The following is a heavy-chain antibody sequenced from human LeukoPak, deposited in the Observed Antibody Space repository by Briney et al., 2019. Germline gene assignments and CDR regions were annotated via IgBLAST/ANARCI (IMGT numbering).Heavy chain of an antibody. D-gene: IGHD2-15*01. Sequence: KPSETLSPTCAVYGGSFSGHYWSWIRQPPGKGLEWIGEINHSGSTNYNPSLRSRVTISVDTSKNQFSLKLSSVTAADTAVYYCARGRRRYCSGGSCYGGWFDPWGQGTLVTVPS. CDR3: ARGRRRYCSGGSCYGGWFDP. CDR2: INHSGST. CDR1: GGSFSGHY. J-gene: IGHJ5*02. V-gene: IGHV4-34*01.